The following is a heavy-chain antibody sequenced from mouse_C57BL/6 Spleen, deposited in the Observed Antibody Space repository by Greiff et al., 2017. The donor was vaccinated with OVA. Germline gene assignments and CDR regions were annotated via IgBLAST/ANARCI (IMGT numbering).Heavy chain of an antibody. CDR2: IRNKANGYTT. V-gene: IGHV7-3*01. D-gene: IGHD2-4*01. CDR1: GFTFTDYY. Sequence: EVKLVESGGGLVQPGGSLSLSCAASGFTFTDYYMSWVRQPPGKALEWLGFIRNKANGYTTEYSASVKGRFTISRDNSQSILYLQMNALRAEDSATYYCARYRIRGYFDVWGTGTTVTVSS. CDR3: ARYRIRGYFDV. J-gene: IGHJ1*03.